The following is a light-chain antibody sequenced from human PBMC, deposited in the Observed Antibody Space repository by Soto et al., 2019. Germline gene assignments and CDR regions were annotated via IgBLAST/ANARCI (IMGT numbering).Light chain of an antibody. Sequence: QSVLTQPASVSGSPGQSITISCTGTSSDVGGYNYVSWYQQHPGKAPKLLIYGNIYRPSGVPDRFYGSKSGTSVSLAITGLQAEDEADYHCQSYESSLGGGVFGGGTKVTLL. CDR2: GNI. CDR1: SSDVGGYNY. CDR3: QSYESSLGGGV. J-gene: IGLJ3*02. V-gene: IGLV2-14*01.